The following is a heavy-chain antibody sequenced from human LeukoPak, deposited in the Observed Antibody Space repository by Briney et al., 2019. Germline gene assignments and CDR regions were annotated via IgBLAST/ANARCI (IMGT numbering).Heavy chain of an antibody. J-gene: IGHJ6*03. Sequence: PGGSLRLSCAASGFTFSSYSMNWVRQAPGKGLEWVSSISSSSSYIYYADSVKGRFTISRDNAKNSLYLQMNSLRAEDTAVYYCARDGWRYYYDSSAPRGNYYYMDVWGKGTTVTVSS. CDR3: ARDGWRYYYDSSAPRGNYYYMDV. CDR1: GFTFSSYS. D-gene: IGHD3-22*01. V-gene: IGHV3-21*01. CDR2: ISSSSSYI.